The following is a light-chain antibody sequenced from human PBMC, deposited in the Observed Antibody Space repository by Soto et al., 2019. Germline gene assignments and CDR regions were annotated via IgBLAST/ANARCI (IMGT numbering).Light chain of an antibody. CDR1: QGISSY. V-gene: IGKV1-9*01. Sequence: MQFIQSPSSLSASVGDRGTITCRASQGISSYLAWYQQKPGKAPKLLIYAASTLQSGVPSRFSGSGSGTDFTLTISSMQPEDFANYYCQQLNSYPRTFGPGTKVDIK. CDR3: QQLNSYPRT. J-gene: IGKJ3*01. CDR2: AAS.